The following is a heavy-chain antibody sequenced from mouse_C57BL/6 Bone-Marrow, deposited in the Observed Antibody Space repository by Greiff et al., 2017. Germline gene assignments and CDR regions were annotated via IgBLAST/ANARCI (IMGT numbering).Heavy chain of an antibody. CDR1: GFTFSSYG. V-gene: IGHV5-6*02. D-gene: IGHD6-1*01. Sequence: DVKLQESGGDLVKPGGSLKLSCAASGFTFSSYGMSWVRQTPDKRLEWVATISSGGSYTYYPDSVKGRFTISRDNAKNTLYLQMSSLKSEDTAMYYSAQPGDPYYFDYWGQGTTLTVSS. CDR3: AQPGDPYYFDY. J-gene: IGHJ2*01. CDR2: ISSGGSYT.